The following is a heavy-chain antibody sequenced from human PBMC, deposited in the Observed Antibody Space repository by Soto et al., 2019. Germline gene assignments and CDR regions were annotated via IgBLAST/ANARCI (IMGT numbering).Heavy chain of an antibody. V-gene: IGHV3-23*01. CDR3: RTPFQGQDH. CDR1: GFTFCAYA. Sequence: EVQLLESGGGLVQPGGSLRLSCEASGFTFCAYAMTWVRQTPGKGLEWLSAISSSGDSTYYADSVKGRLTISRDNSKNTLYLQVNSLRVEDTAIYYCRTPFQGQDHWVQGSLVTVSS. J-gene: IGHJ4*02. CDR2: ISSSGDST.